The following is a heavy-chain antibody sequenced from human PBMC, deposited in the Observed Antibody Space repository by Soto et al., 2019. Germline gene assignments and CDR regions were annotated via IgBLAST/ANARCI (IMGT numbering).Heavy chain of an antibody. D-gene: IGHD5-18*01. J-gene: IGHJ4*02. Sequence: PSETLSLTCTVSGGSISSGGYYWSWIRQHPGKGLEWIGYINYSGSTYYNPSVKSRATISRDTSKNQFSLKLSSVTAADTVVYFCARGNVDTAMVNFDYWGQGILVTVSS. V-gene: IGHV4-31*03. CDR3: ARGNVDTAMVNFDY. CDR1: GGSISSGGYY. CDR2: INYSGST.